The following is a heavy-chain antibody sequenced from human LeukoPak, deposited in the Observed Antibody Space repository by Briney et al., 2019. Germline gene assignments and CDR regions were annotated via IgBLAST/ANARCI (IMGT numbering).Heavy chain of an antibody. CDR1: GFSFSSYA. Sequence: AGGSLRLSCAASGFSFSSYAMSWVRQAPGKGLEWVSYISSSGSTIYYADSVKGRFTISRDNAKNSLYLQMNSLRAEDTAVYYCARDPAGERDYWGQGTLVTVSS. CDR2: ISSSGSTI. J-gene: IGHJ4*02. D-gene: IGHD3-10*01. V-gene: IGHV3-48*04. CDR3: ARDPAGERDY.